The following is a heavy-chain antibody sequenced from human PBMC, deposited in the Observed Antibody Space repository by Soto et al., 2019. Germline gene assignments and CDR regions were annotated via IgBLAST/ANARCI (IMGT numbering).Heavy chain of an antibody. Sequence: QVQLQESGPGLVKPSQTLSLTCTVSGGSINSGAHYWSWLRQHPGKGLEWIGYIYYSGDTQSNPSLKRRATISLDTSKNQFSLKLTSVTAADAAVYYCASVESASWLDYWGQGTLVTVSS. V-gene: IGHV4-31*03. D-gene: IGHD2-2*01. CDR3: ASVESASWLDY. J-gene: IGHJ4*02. CDR1: GGSINSGAHY. CDR2: IYYSGDT.